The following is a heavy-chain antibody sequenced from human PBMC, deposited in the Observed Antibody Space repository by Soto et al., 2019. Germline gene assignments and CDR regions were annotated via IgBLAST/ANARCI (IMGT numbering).Heavy chain of an antibody. CDR1: GGSISSGDYY. D-gene: IGHD3-3*01. V-gene: IGHV4-30-4*01. J-gene: IGHJ4*02. Sequence: QVQLQESGPGLVKPSQTLSLTCTVSGGSISSGDYYWSWIRQPPGKGLEWIGYIYYSGSTYYNPSLKSRVTISEDTSKNLFSLKLCSVTAADTAVYYCSRGVDYDFWSGPQAYFDYWGQGTLVTVSS. CDR3: SRGVDYDFWSGPQAYFDY. CDR2: IYYSGST.